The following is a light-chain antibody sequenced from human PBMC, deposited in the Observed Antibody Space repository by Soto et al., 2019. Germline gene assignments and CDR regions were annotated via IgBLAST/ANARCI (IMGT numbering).Light chain of an antibody. CDR3: SSYAGSNWV. J-gene: IGLJ3*02. Sequence: QSALTQPPSASGSPGQSVTISCTGTSSDVGAYNYVSWYQQHPGKAPKLMIYEVTKRPSGVPDRFSASRSGNTASLTVSGLQAEDEADYYCSSYAGSNWVFGGGTKVTVL. V-gene: IGLV2-8*01. CDR1: SSDVGAYNY. CDR2: EVT.